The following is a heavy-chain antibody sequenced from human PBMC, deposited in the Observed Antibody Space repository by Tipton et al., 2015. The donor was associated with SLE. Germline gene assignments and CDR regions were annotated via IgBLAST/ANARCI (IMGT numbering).Heavy chain of an antibody. CDR1: GGSISSGSYY. CDR2: IYTSGST. CDR3: ASPDY. J-gene: IGHJ4*02. V-gene: IGHV4-61*09. Sequence: LRLSCTVSGGSISSGSYYWSWIRQPAGKGLEWIGHIYTSGSTNYNPSLKSRVTISVDTSKNQFSLKLSSVTAADTAVYYCASPDYWGQGTLVTVSS.